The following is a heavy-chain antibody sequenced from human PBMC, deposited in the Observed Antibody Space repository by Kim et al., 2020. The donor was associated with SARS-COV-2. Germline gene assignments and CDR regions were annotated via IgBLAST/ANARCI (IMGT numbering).Heavy chain of an antibody. CDR2: INPTGGST. CDR3: ARGGYRLTSEY. D-gene: IGHD3-3*01. V-gene: IGHV1-46*01. CDR1: GYTFPSYY. J-gene: IGHJ4*02. Sequence: ASVKVSCKASGYTFPSYYMHWVRQAPGQGLEWMGIINPTGGSTSYAQKFQGRVTMTRDTSTSTVYMELSSLRSEDTAVYYCARGGYRLTSEYWGQGTLVTVSS.